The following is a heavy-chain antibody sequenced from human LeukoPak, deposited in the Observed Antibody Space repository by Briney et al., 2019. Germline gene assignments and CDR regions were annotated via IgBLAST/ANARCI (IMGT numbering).Heavy chain of an antibody. CDR2: ISSSSSYI. CDR3: ARGYSRAAFDI. V-gene: IGHV3-21*01. Sequence: GGSLRLSCAASGFTFSSYSMNWVRQAPGKGLEWVSSISSSSSYIYYADSVKDRFTISRDNAKNSLYLQMNSLRAEDTAVYYCARGYSRAAFDIWGQGTVVAVSS. D-gene: IGHD2-15*01. CDR1: GFTFSSYS. J-gene: IGHJ3*02.